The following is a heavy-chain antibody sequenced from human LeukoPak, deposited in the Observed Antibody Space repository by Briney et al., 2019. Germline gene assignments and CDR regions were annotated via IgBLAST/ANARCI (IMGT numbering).Heavy chain of an antibody. D-gene: IGHD3-10*02. J-gene: IGHJ6*04. CDR2: IYYSGST. V-gene: IGHV4-39*07. Sequence: SETLSLTCTVSGGSISSSSYYWGWIRQPPGKGLEWIGSIYYSGSTYYNPSLKSRVTISVDTSKNQFSLKLSSVTAEDTAVYYCAELGITMIGGIWGKGTTVTISS. CDR1: GGSISSSSYY. CDR3: AELGITMIGGI.